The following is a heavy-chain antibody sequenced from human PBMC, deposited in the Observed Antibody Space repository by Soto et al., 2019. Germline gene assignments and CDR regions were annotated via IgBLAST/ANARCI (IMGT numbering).Heavy chain of an antibody. Sequence: QVQLVESGGGVVQPGRSLRLSCAASGFTFSSYAMHWVRQAPGKGLEWVAVISYDGSNKYYADSVKGRFTISRDNSQNTLYLQMNSLRAEDTAVYYCARDRSWNTPPLGYWGQGTLVTVSS. V-gene: IGHV3-30-3*01. J-gene: IGHJ4*02. CDR3: ARDRSWNTPPLGY. D-gene: IGHD1-1*01. CDR2: ISYDGSNK. CDR1: GFTFSSYA.